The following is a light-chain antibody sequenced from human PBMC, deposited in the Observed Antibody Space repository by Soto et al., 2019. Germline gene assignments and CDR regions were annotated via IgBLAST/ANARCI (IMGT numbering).Light chain of an antibody. CDR3: QQYYSDHIP. CDR1: QGISSY. V-gene: IGKV1-8*01. CDR2: AAS. J-gene: IGKJ5*01. Sequence: AIPMTHSPSSFSASTGDRVTITCRASQGISSYLAWYQQKPGKAPKLLIYAASTLQSGVPSRFSGSGSGKDFTLTISCLQSEDFATYYCQQYYSDHIPIAQGRGLEIX.